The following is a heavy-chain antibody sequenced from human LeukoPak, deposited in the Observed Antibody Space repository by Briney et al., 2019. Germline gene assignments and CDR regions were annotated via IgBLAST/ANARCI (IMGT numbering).Heavy chain of an antibody. CDR1: GFTVSSNY. D-gene: IGHD2-21*01. V-gene: IGHV3-53*01. CDR3: ARDRAKVIATLME. CDR2: IYSAGST. J-gene: IGHJ4*02. Sequence: QTGGSLRLSCAASGFTVSSNYMSWVRQAPGKGLEWVSVIYSAGSTYYADSVKGRFTISRDNSKNTLFLQMNSLRAEDTAVYYCARDRAKVIATLMEWGQGTLVTVSS.